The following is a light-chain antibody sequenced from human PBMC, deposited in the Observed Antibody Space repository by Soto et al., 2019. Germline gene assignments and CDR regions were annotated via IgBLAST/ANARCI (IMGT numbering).Light chain of an antibody. J-gene: IGKJ1*01. CDR1: QSASSY. Sequence: EIVLTQSPATLSLSPGERATLSCRASQSASSYLAWYQQKPGQAPRLLIYDASNRATGIPARFSGSGSGTDFTLTISSLEPFYFAVSSCQQHSISPDTFGQGT. CDR3: QQHSISPDT. V-gene: IGKV3-11*01. CDR2: DAS.